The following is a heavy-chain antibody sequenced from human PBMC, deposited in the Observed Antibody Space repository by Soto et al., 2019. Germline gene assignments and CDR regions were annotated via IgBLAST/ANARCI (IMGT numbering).Heavy chain of an antibody. CDR2: ISYDEDNI. CDR3: ARSGTTVTTFWYFDL. D-gene: IGHD4-17*01. Sequence: QVQLVESGGGVVQPGKSLRLACVASGFTFSNYGMHWVRQAPGEGLEWVAVISYDEDNIYYADSVKGRFTISRDNSKNTLYLHMNSLRPEDTAVYFCARSGTTVTTFWYFDLWGRGTLVTVSS. CDR1: GFTFSNYG. V-gene: IGHV3-30*03. J-gene: IGHJ2*01.